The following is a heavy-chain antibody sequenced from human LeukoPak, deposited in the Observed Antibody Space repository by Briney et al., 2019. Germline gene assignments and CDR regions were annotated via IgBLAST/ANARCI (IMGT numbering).Heavy chain of an antibody. CDR1: GYTFTSYA. Sequence: ASVKVSCKASGYTFTSYAMNWVRQAPGQGLEWMGWINTNTGNPTYAQGFTGRFVFSLDTSVSTAYLQISSLKAEDTAVYYCARVIRVGGYYYGSGSHGMDVWGQGTTVTVSS. CDR3: ARVIRVGGYYYGSGSHGMDV. J-gene: IGHJ6*02. V-gene: IGHV7-4-1*02. D-gene: IGHD3-10*01. CDR2: INTNTGNP.